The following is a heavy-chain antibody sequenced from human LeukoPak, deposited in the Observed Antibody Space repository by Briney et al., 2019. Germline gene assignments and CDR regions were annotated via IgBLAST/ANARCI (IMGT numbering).Heavy chain of an antibody. J-gene: IGHJ4*02. Sequence: PSETLSLTCTVSGGSISSYYWSWIRQPPGKGLEWIGYIYYSGSTNYNPSLKSRVTISVDTSKNQFSLKLSSVTAADTAVYYCARWEGYSFDYWGQGTLVTVSS. CDR3: ARWEGYSFDY. CDR1: GGSISSYY. CDR2: IYYSGST. D-gene: IGHD5-18*01. V-gene: IGHV4-59*01.